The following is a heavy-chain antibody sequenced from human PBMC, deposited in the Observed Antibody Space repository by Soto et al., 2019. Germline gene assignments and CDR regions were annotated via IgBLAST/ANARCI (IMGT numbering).Heavy chain of an antibody. Sequence: PSETLSLTCTVSGGSISSSSYYWGWIRQPPGKGLEWIGSIYYSGSTYYNPSLKSRVTISVDTSKNQFSLKLSSVTAADTAVYYCARQRCSGGSCPFDYWGQGTLVTVSS. J-gene: IGHJ4*02. CDR1: GGSISSSSYY. CDR3: ARQRCSGGSCPFDY. V-gene: IGHV4-39*01. CDR2: IYYSGST. D-gene: IGHD2-15*01.